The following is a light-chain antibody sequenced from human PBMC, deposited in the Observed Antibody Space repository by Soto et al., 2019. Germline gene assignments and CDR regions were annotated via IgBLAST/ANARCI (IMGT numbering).Light chain of an antibody. J-gene: IGLJ1*01. CDR2: DVT. V-gene: IGLV2-14*03. Sequence: HCVLTQPASVSGSPGESIAISCTGTSSDVGGYNYVSWYQQHPGKAPKLMIYDVTSRPSGVSDRFSGSKSGTTASLTISGLQAEDEADYYCCSYTSSTIYVFGTGTKVTVL. CDR3: CSYTSSTIYV. CDR1: SSDVGGYNY.